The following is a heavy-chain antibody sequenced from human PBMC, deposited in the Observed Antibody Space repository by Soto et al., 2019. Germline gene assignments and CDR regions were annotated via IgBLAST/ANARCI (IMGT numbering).Heavy chain of an antibody. J-gene: IGHJ4*02. Sequence: QPGGARSLSCSGSGLNLSSCAMIWDHQAPGQGLEWVSAISGRGRTTYYADSVKGLFTISRDNYKNTLYLQMNSLRAEDTAVYYCAKERGSAGGFFGYDYWGQGTLVTVSS. V-gene: IGHV3-23*01. CDR1: GLNLSSCA. D-gene: IGHD3-3*01. CDR2: ISGRGRTT. CDR3: AKERGSAGGFFGYDY.